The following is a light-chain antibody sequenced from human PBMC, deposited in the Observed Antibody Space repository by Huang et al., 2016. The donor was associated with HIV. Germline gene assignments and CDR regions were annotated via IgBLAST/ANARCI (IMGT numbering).Light chain of an antibody. CDR1: QAIGTY. CDR3: QHLYT. V-gene: IGKV1-9*01. J-gene: IGKJ4*01. Sequence: IQLTQSPSSLSASVGDRVTITCRANQAIGTYLAWYQQKPGKAPERLLNSSSTLRSGVPSRVSGGGSGTDFTLTITSLQPEDFASYSCQHLYTFGGGTKVEIK. CDR2: SSS.